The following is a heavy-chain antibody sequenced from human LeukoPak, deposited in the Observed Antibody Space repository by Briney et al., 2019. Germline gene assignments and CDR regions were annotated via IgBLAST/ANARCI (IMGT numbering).Heavy chain of an antibody. J-gene: IGHJ3*02. CDR2: ISAYNGNT. Sequence: ASVKVSCKASGYTFTSYGISWVRQAPGQGLEWMGWISAYNGNTNYAQKLQGRVTMTTDTSTSTAYMELRSLRSDDTAVYYCARAALNYYGSGSYYFLDAFDIWGQGTMVTVSS. CDR3: ARAALNYYGSGSYYFLDAFDI. CDR1: GYTFTSYG. D-gene: IGHD3-10*01. V-gene: IGHV1-18*01.